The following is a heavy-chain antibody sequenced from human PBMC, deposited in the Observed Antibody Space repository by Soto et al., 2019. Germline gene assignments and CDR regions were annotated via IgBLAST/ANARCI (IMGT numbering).Heavy chain of an antibody. CDR3: ARAALRNFCGSGTWMDV. CDR1: GGSISSSNW. J-gene: IGHJ6*02. Sequence: SETLSLTCAVSGGSISSSNWWSWVRQPPGKGLEWMGEIYHSGSTNYNPSLKSRVTISVDKSKNQFSLKLSSATAADTAVYYWARAALRNFCGSGTWMDVWGQGTTVTVSS. D-gene: IGHD3-10*01. V-gene: IGHV4-4*02. CDR2: IYHSGST.